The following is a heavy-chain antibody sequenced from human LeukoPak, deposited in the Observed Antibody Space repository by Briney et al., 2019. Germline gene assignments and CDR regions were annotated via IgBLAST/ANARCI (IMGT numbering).Heavy chain of an antibody. Sequence: GGSLRLSCAASGVTFSNYWMYWVRQAPGKGLAWVSHINSDGSSTSYADSVKGRFTISRDNAKNNLYLQMNSLRAEDTALYYCYGANAANWGQGTLVTVSS. J-gene: IGHJ4*02. V-gene: IGHV3-74*01. CDR1: GVTFSNYW. CDR2: INSDGSST. CDR3: YGANAAN. D-gene: IGHD4-23*01.